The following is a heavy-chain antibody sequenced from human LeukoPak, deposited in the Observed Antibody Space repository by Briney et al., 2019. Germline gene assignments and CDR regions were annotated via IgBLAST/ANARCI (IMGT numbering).Heavy chain of an antibody. Sequence: SVKVSCKASGGTFSSYAISWVRQAPGQGLEWMGGIIPIFGTANYAQKFQGRVTITADESTSTAYMELSSLRSEDTAVYYCARDRRYYDSSGSDTGDYWGQGTLVTVSS. CDR3: ARDRRYYDSSGSDTGDY. V-gene: IGHV1-69*13. J-gene: IGHJ4*02. CDR1: GGTFSSYA. CDR2: IIPIFGTA. D-gene: IGHD3-22*01.